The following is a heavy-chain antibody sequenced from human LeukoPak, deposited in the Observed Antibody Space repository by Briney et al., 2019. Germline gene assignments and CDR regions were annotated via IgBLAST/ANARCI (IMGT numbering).Heavy chain of an antibody. CDR2: ISGSGGST. V-gene: IGHV3-23*01. D-gene: IGHD5-24*01. Sequence: PGGTLRLSCAASGFTFSSYAMSWVRQAPGKGLEWVSAISGSGGSTYYADSVKGRFTISRDNSKNTLYLQMNSLRAEDTAVYYCAKSGLMSEDGWHYYYYYMDVWGKGTTVTVSS. CDR1: GFTFSSYA. CDR3: AKSGLMSEDGWHYYYYYMDV. J-gene: IGHJ6*03.